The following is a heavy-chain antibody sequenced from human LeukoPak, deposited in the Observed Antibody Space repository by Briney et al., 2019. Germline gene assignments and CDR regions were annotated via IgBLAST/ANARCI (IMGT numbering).Heavy chain of an antibody. CDR1: GFTFSSCT. D-gene: IGHD3-9*01. CDR3: ARVGPYDNLNGQLDN. CDR2: ISIISSYL. V-gene: IGHV3-21*01. Sequence: GGSLRLSCSASGFTFSSCTMNWVRQAPGKGLEWVSSISIISSYLYYADSVKGRFTISRTNAKNSLYLQMNSLRAEDTAVYYCARVGPYDNLNGQLDNWGQGTLVTVSS. J-gene: IGHJ4*02.